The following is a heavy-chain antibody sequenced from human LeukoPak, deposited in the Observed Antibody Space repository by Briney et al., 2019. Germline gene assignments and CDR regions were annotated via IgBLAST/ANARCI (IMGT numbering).Heavy chain of an antibody. V-gene: IGHV3-23*01. CDR2: ISGSGGST. CDR1: GFTFSSYA. CDR3: AKVRTDMDYFDY. J-gene: IGHJ4*02. Sequence: GGSLRLSCAASGFTFSSYAMSWVRQAPGKGLEWVSAISGSGGSTYYADSVKGRFTISRDNSKNTLYLQMNSLRAEDAAVYYCAKVRTDMDYFDYWGQGTLVTVSS. D-gene: IGHD2-2*01.